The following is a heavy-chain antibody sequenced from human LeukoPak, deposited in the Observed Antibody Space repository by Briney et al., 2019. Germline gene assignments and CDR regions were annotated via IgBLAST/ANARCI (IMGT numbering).Heavy chain of an antibody. J-gene: IGHJ4*02. CDR1: GFSLSTSGMC. Sequence: SGPTLVNPTQTLTLTCTFSGFSLSTSGMCVSWIRQPPGKALEWLACIDWDDDKYYSTSLKTRLTISEDTSKNQVVLTMTNMDPVDTATYYCARHSGSYYYFDYWGQGTLVTVSS. CDR3: ARHSGSYYYFDY. CDR2: IDWDDDK. V-gene: IGHV2-70*11. D-gene: IGHD1-26*01.